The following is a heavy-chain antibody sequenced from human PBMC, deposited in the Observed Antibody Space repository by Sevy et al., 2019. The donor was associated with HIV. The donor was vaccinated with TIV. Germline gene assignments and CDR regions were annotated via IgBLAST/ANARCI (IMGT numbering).Heavy chain of an antibody. J-gene: IGHJ6*02. CDR2: ISGSGGST. CDR3: AKGEGGMEV. D-gene: IGHD1-26*01. CDR1: GFTFSSYA. V-gene: IGHV3-23*01. Sequence: GESLKISCAASGFTFSSYAMSWVRQAPGKGLEWVSAISGSGGSTYYADSVKGRFTISRDNSKNTLYLQMNSLRAEDTAVYYCAKGEGGMEVWGQGTTVTVSS.